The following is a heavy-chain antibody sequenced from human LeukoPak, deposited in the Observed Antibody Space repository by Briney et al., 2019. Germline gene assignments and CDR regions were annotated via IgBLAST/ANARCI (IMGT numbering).Heavy chain of an antibody. J-gene: IGHJ4*02. CDR2: IYHSGCT. CDR3: ARSYGDYGLGYYYFDY. Sequence: SGTLSLTCAVSGGSISSSNWWSWVRQPPGKGLEWIGEIYHSGCTNYNPSLKSRVTISVDKSKNQFSLKLSSVTAADTAVYYCARSYGDYGLGYYYFDYWGQGTLVTVSS. V-gene: IGHV4-4*02. D-gene: IGHD4-17*01. CDR1: GGSISSSNW.